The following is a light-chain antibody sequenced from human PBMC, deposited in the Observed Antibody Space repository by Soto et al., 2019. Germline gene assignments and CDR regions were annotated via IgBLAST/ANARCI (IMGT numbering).Light chain of an antibody. CDR3: QQQGSSPPYT. J-gene: IGKJ2*01. Sequence: EIVLTQSPGTLSLSPGERATLSCRASQSVGSSYLAWYQQKPGQAPRLLINGASTRATGIPDRFSGSGSGTDFTLTISRLEPEDFAVYYCQQQGSSPPYTFGQGTKLEIK. CDR1: QSVGSSY. V-gene: IGKV3-20*01. CDR2: GAS.